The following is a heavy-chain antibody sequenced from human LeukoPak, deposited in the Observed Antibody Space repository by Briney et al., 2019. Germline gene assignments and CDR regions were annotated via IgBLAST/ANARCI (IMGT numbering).Heavy chain of an antibody. D-gene: IGHD3-3*01. Sequence: SETLSLTCTVSGRSISRYYLSWIRPPPGKGLEWVGYIYYRGSTNYHPSLQSRLTISVESCKKQTSLTLSSVTAADTAVYYCATEVRYCDFSSCYLGYFDYWGQGTLVTVSS. CDR1: GRSISRYY. CDR2: IYYRGST. V-gene: IGHV4-59*01. CDR3: ATEVRYCDFSSCYLGYFDY. J-gene: IGHJ4*02.